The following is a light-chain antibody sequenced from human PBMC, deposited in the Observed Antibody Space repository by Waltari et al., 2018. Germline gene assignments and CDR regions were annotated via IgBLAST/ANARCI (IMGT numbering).Light chain of an antibody. CDR2: GAS. Sequence: SCRASQSVSRFLAWYQQKPGQAPRLLIYGASTMATGIPDRFSGSGSGTDFSLTISRLEPEDFAVYYCQKYDRLPATFGQGTKVEIK. J-gene: IGKJ1*01. V-gene: IGKV3-20*01. CDR3: QKYDRLPAT. CDR1: QSVSRF.